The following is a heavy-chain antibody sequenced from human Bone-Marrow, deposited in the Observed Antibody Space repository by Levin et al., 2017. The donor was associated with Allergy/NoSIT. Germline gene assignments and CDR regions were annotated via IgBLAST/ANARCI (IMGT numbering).Heavy chain of an antibody. Sequence: GESLKISCAASGFSLSDNYMSWVRQAPGKGLEWVSVMYDGGTTYYADSVEGRFTISRDNSKNTLYFQMNSLRVEDTAVYYCARTSKVRDYSTLLGYYYYMDVWGKGTTVTVSS. J-gene: IGHJ6*03. CDR2: MYDGGTT. CDR3: ARTSKVRDYSTLLGYYYYMDV. CDR1: GFSLSDNY. D-gene: IGHD4-11*01. V-gene: IGHV3-53*01.